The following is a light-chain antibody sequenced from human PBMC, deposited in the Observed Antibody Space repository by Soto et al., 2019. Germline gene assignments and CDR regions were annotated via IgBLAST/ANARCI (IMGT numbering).Light chain of an antibody. CDR3: SSYSRTTTLGV. CDR1: SSDVGGYNY. J-gene: IGLJ1*01. V-gene: IGLV2-14*01. Sequence: QSALTQPASVSGSPGQSITISCTGTSSDVGGYNYVSWYQQHPGNTPKLIIFDVNNRPSGVSNRFSASKSVSTASLTIAGLQAEDEADYYCSSYSRTTTLGVFGTGTKVTVL. CDR2: DVN.